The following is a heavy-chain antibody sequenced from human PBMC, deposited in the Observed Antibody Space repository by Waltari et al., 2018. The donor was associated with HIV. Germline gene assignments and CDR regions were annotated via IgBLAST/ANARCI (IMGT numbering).Heavy chain of an antibody. CDR3: ARGRYYYDSSGYYDNRPFDY. Sequence: EVQLVESGGGLVKPGGSLRLSCAASGFTFSTYSMNWVRQAPGKGLEWVSSISDSSSYIYYADSVKGRFTISRDNAKNSLYLQMNSLRAEDTAVYYGARGRYYYDSSGYYDNRPFDYWGQGTLVTV. CDR2: ISDSSSYI. CDR1: GFTFSTYS. V-gene: IGHV3-21*01. D-gene: IGHD3-22*01. J-gene: IGHJ4*02.